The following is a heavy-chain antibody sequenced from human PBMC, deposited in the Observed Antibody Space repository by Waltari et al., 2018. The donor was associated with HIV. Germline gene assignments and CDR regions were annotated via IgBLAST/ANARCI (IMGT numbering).Heavy chain of an antibody. CDR1: GYTFTGTY. Sequence: QVQLVQSGAEVKKPGASVKVSCKAYGYTFTGTYMHWVRQAPGQGLEWMGWINPNSGGTNYAQKFQGRVTMTRDTSISTAYMELSRLRSDDTAVYYCARDSSGWNNWFDPWGQGTLVTVSS. D-gene: IGHD6-19*01. J-gene: IGHJ5*02. CDR3: ARDSSGWNNWFDP. V-gene: IGHV1-2*02. CDR2: INPNSGGT.